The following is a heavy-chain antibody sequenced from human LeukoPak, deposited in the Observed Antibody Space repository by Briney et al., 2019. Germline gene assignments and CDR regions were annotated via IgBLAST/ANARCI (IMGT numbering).Heavy chain of an antibody. D-gene: IGHD6-13*01. CDR2: IYTSGST. J-gene: IGHJ4*02. V-gene: IGHV4-4*07. Sequence: SETLSLTCTVAGGSISSYYWSWIRQPAGKGLEWIGRIYTSGSTNYNPSLKSRVTMSVDTSKNRFSLKLSSVTAADTAVHYCASQYSSSWYLSKYFDYWGQGTLLTVSS. CDR3: ASQYSSSWYLSKYFDY. CDR1: GGSISSYY.